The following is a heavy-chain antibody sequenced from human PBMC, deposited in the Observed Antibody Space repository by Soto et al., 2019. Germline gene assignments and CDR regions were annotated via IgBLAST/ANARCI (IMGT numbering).Heavy chain of an antibody. CDR2: INPNSGGT. CDR1: GYTFTGYY. V-gene: IGHV1-2*04. D-gene: IGHD6-13*01. CDR3: AKGIAAARDYYGMDV. J-gene: IGHJ6*02. Sequence: ASVKVSCKASGYTFTGYYMHWVRQAPGQGLEWMGWINPNSGGTNYAQKFQGWVTMTRDTSISTAYMELSRLRSDDTAVYYCAKGIAAARDYYGMDVWGQGTTVTVSS.